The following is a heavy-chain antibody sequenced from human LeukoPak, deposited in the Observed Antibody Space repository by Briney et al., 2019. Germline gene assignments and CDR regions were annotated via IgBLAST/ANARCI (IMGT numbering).Heavy chain of an antibody. D-gene: IGHD5-24*01. CDR2: ISSSSSYI. CDR1: GFTFGSYS. V-gene: IGHV3-21*01. Sequence: GGSLRLSCAASGFTFGSYSMNWVRQAPGKGLEWVSSISSSSSYIYYADSVKGRFTISRDNAKNSLYLQMNSLRAEDTAVYYCARERDGYNVFDYWGQGTLVIVSS. CDR3: ARERDGYNVFDY. J-gene: IGHJ4*02.